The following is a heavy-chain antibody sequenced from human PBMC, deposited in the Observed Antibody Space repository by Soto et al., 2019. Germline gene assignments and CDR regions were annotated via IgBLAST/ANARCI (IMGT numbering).Heavy chain of an antibody. CDR1: GGYINSHY. CDR3: ARSTWGYAFDI. J-gene: IGHJ3*02. CDR2: IYYSGST. V-gene: IGHV4-59*08. D-gene: IGHD3-16*01. Sequence: QVQLQESGPGLVKPSETLSLTCTVSGGYINSHYWTWIRQPPGKGLEWIGYIYYSGSTDYNPSLKSRVTILTDKSKSHFSRRLTSLTAADTAVYYCARSTWGYAFDIWGQGAVVTVS.